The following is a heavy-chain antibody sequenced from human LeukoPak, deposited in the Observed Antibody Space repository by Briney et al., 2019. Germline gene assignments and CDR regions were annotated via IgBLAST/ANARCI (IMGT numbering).Heavy chain of an antibody. J-gene: IGHJ4*02. CDR1: GFTFSSYA. D-gene: IGHD5-18*01. V-gene: IGHV3-30-3*01. CDR3: AREGNRGYSYGPLDY. Sequence: PGGSLRLSCAASGFTFSSYAMHWVRQAPGKGLEWVAVISYDGSNKYYADSVKGRFTISRDNSKSTLYLQMNSLRAEDTAVYYCAREGNRGYSYGPLDYWGQGTLVTVSS. CDR2: ISYDGSNK.